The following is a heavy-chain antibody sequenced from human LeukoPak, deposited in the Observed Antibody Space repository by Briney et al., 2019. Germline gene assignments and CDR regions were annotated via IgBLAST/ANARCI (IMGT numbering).Heavy chain of an antibody. CDR1: GFTFSSYS. Sequence: PGGSLRLSCAASGFTFSSYSMNWVRQAPGKGLEWISSIISSSRYIYYADSVKGRFTISRDNAKNSLYLQMNSLRAEDAAIYYCARVVRALDYYYYMDVWGKGTTVTISS. D-gene: IGHD3-10*01. CDR2: IISSSRYI. J-gene: IGHJ6*03. CDR3: ARVVRALDYYYYMDV. V-gene: IGHV3-21*01.